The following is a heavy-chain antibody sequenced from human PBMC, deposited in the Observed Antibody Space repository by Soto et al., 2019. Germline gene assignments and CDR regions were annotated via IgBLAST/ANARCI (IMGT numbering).Heavy chain of an antibody. CDR3: AGRIVGATSFDY. D-gene: IGHD1-26*01. CDR1: GYTFTSYG. CDR2: ISAYNGNT. V-gene: IGHV1-18*01. Sequence: GASVKVSCKASGYTFTSYGISWVRQAPGQGLEWMGWISAYNGNTNYAQKFQGRVTITADESTSTAYMELSSLRSEDTAVYYCAGRIVGATSFDYWGQGTLVTVSS. J-gene: IGHJ4*02.